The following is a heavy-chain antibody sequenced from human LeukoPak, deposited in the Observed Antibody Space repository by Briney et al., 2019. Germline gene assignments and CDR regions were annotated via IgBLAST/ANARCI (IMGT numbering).Heavy chain of an antibody. J-gene: IGHJ6*02. CDR3: ARTSVEVGQNYYGMDV. D-gene: IGHD3-22*01. CDR2: INPNSGGT. CDR1: GYTFTGYY. V-gene: IGHV1-2*02. Sequence: ASVKVSCKASGYTFTGYYMHWVRQAPGQGLEWMGWINPNSGGTNYAQKFQGRVTMTRDTSISTGYMELSGLASDDAAVYYCARTSVEVGQNYYGMDVWGQGTTVTVSS.